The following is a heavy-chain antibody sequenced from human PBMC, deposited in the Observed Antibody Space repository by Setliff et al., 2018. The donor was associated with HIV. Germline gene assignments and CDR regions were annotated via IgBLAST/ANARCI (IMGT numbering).Heavy chain of an antibody. CDR2: ISAYNGNT. V-gene: IGHV1-18*01. J-gene: IGHJ6*03. CDR1: GYTFTSYG. D-gene: IGHD3-3*01. CDR3: ARQFLDWSNDYYSRYYMDV. Sequence: GASVKVSCKASGYTFTSYGISWVRQAPGQGLEWMGWISAYNGNTHYAQRLRGRVTMTTDTSTRTAYMELRSLRSDDTAVYYCARQFLDWSNDYYSRYYMDVWGKGTTVTVSS.